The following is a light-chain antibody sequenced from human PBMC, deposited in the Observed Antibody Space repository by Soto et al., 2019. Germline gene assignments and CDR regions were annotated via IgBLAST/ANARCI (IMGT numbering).Light chain of an antibody. V-gene: IGKV1-5*03. CDR3: QQYNNWPLT. Sequence: DIQMTQSPSTLSGSVGDRVTITCRASQTISSWLAWYQQKPGKAPKLLIYKASTLKSGVPSRFSGSVSGTEFTLTITSLQSEDFAVYYCQQYNNWPLTFGGGTKVDIK. J-gene: IGKJ4*01. CDR1: QTISSW. CDR2: KAS.